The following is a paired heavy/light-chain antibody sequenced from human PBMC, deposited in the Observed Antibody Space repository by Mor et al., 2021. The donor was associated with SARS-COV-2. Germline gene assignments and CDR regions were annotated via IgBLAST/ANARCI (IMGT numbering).Light chain of an antibody. CDR3: QQSYKDNPVT. CDR2: GAS. Sequence: DIQMTQSPSSVSASIGDRVTITCRASQSISEYLNWYQQKPGKVPKLLIYGASSLQNGVSSRFSGSGSGTDFTLTINSLQPEDFATYYCQQSYKDNPVTFGGGTRVGIK. V-gene: IGKV1-39*01. CDR1: QSISEY. J-gene: IGKJ4*02.
Heavy chain of an antibody. CDR3: ATGPSWAIFGVVVPPPYQYYYGMDV. D-gene: IGHD3-3*01. V-gene: IGHV3-15*07. Sequence: DVQLVESGGGLVKPGGSLRLSCAVSGFTFSNAWMNWVRQAPGKGLEWVARIKSKSEGETVDYAAPVKDRFTISRDDSQNMLFLQMNSLKAEDTAVYYCATGPSWAIFGVVVPPPYQYYYGMDVWGQGTSVTVSS. CDR1: GFTFSNAW. CDR2: IKSKSEGETV. J-gene: IGHJ6*02.